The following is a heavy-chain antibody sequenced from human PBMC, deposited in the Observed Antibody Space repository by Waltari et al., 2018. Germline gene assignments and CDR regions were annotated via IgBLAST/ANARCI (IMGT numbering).Heavy chain of an antibody. CDR2: ISGGGGTT. D-gene: IGHD2-15*01. J-gene: IGHJ4*02. Sequence: EVQLLESGGGLVQSGGSLILSCAASGFTFINFAMSGVRQAPGQGLEWVSVISGGGGTTYYADSVKGRFTISRDNSKNTLYLQMNSLRAEDTAVYYCAKERDRGEGATPGVWGQGTLVTVSS. V-gene: IGHV3-23*01. CDR1: GFTFINFA. CDR3: AKERDRGEGATPGV.